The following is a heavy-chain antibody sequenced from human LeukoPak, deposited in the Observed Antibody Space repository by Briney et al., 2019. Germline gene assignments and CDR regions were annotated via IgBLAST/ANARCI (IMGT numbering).Heavy chain of an antibody. CDR2: ITASGDST. V-gene: IGHV3-23*01. CDR3: AARPVRGLGPLDF. J-gene: IGHJ4*02. Sequence: GFLRLSCAASGFTFSSYAMAWVRQAPGKGLEWVSAITASGDSTYYPDSVKGRFTISRDNSMDTLYLQMDRLRADDTAVYYCAARPVRGLGPLDFWGQGTLVTVSS. CDR1: GFTFSSYA.